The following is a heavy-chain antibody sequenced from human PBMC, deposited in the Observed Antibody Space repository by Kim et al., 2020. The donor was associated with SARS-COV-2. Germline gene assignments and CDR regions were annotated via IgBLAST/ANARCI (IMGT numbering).Heavy chain of an antibody. Sequence: ASVKVSCKASGYTFTSYGFSGVRQAPGQGLEWMGWISGHNGNTNYAQKLQGRGTRTTDTTTSTAYMELRSLRSDDTAVYYCSRSMSGQGVNYYYGMAVWGQGATVTVSS. J-gene: IGHJ6*02. V-gene: IGHV1-18*01. CDR2: ISGHNGNT. CDR3: SRSMSGQGVNYYYGMAV. D-gene: IGHD3-10*01. CDR1: GYTFTSYG.